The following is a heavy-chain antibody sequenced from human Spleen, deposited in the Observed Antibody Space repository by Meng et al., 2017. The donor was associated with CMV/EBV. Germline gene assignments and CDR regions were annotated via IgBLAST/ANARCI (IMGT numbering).Heavy chain of an antibody. J-gene: IGHJ4*02. Sequence: QVQLQESGPGLVKPSQTLSLTCTVSGGSISSGDYYWSWIRQPPGKGLEWIGEINHSGSTNYNPSLKSRVTISVDTSKNQFSLKLSSVTAADTAVYYCASSWDVGALPPDGDYWGQGTLVTVSS. D-gene: IGHD6-13*01. CDR2: INHSGST. CDR3: ASSWDVGALPPDGDY. CDR1: GGSISSGDYY. V-gene: IGHV4-30-4*08.